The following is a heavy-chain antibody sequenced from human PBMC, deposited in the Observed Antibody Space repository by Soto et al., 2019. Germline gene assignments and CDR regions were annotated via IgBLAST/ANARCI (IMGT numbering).Heavy chain of an antibody. CDR3: ARDSGWYRYYYYGMDV. CDR1: GGSFSGYY. CDR2: INHSGST. J-gene: IGHJ6*02. D-gene: IGHD6-19*01. Sequence: SETLSLTCAVYGGSFSGYYWSWIRQPPGKELEWIGEINHSGSTNYNPSLKSRVTISVDTSKNQFSLKLSSVTAADTAVYYCARDSGWYRYYYYGMDVWGQGTPVTVYS. V-gene: IGHV4-34*01.